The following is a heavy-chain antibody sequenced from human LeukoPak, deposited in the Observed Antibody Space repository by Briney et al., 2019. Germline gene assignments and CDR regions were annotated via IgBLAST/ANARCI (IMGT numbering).Heavy chain of an antibody. V-gene: IGHV1-69*05. CDR1: GGTFSSYA. Sequence: SVKVSCKASGGTFSSYAISWVRQAPGQGLEWMGGIIPIFGTANYAQKFQGRVTITTDESTSTAYMELSSLRSEDTAVYYCARGYCSSTSCYTALGYWGQGTLVTVSS. CDR2: IIPIFGTA. D-gene: IGHD2-2*02. CDR3: ARGYCSSTSCYTALGY. J-gene: IGHJ4*02.